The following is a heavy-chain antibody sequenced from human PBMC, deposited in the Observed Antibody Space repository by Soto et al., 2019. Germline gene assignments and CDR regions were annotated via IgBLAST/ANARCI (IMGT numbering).Heavy chain of an antibody. CDR1: GYTFTGHY. CDR2: IGPESGAT. Sequence: ASVKVSCKASGYTFTGHYIHWVRQAPEQGPEWVGEIGPESGATRYAQKFRGRVTMTMDSSITTVYMELKNLSPDDTAVYYCGRGRSGQIVVFYWGQGTPVTVSS. CDR3: GRGRSGQIVVFY. J-gene: IGHJ4*02. V-gene: IGHV1-2*02. D-gene: IGHD3-3*01.